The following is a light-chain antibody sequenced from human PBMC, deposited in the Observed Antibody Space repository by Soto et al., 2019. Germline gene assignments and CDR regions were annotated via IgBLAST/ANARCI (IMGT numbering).Light chain of an antibody. CDR2: GAS. CDR1: QTVTNDY. J-gene: IGKJ3*01. V-gene: IGKV3-20*01. Sequence: EIVLTQSPGTLSLSPGERATLSCRASQTVTNDYLAWYQQKPGQAPRLLIFGASSRATGIPDRFGGSGSGTDFTLTISRLEPEDFAVYCCQQYGSSPLFTFGPGTKVDFK. CDR3: QQYGSSPLFT.